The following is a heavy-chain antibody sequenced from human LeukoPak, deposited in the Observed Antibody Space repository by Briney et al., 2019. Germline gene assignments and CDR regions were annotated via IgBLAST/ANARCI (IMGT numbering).Heavy chain of an antibody. J-gene: IGHJ4*02. CDR3: AKDPRLGITIVGVSRFPFDY. D-gene: IGHD3-3*01. Sequence: GGSLRLSCAASGCTFSSYGMHWVRQAPGKGLEWVAFIRYDGSNKYYADSVKGRFTISRDNSKNTLYLQMNSLRAEDTAVYYCAKDPRLGITIVGVSRFPFDYWGQGTLVTVSS. CDR1: GCTFSSYG. CDR2: IRYDGSNK. V-gene: IGHV3-30*02.